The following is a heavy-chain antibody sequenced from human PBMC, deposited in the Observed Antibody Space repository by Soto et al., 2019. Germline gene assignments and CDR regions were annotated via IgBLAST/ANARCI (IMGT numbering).Heavy chain of an antibody. CDR2: IYYSGST. CDR3: VRDWSYGSGWYNYYGMDV. V-gene: IGHV4-59*01. D-gene: IGHD6-19*01. J-gene: IGHJ6*02. Sequence: SETLSLTCTVSGGSISSYYWSWIRQPPGKGLEWIGYIYYSGSTNYNPSLKSRVTISVDTSKNQFSLKLSSVTAADTAVYYCVRDWSYGSGWYNYYGMDVWGQGTTVTVSS. CDR1: GGSISSYY.